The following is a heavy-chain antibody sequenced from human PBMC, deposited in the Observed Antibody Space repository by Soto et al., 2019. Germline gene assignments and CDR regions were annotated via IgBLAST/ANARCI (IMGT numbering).Heavy chain of an antibody. J-gene: IGHJ4*02. CDR1: GYTFNNYG. Sequence: QVQLVQSGAEVKKPGASVKVSCKASGYTFNNYGISWVRQARGQGLDWMGWISGYNGNTDYAHNFKGRLTMTTDTSTSTACMGLGSLAADDTAVVFCARDCGAGGVWRYFCDHLGQGTLITVSS. V-gene: IGHV1-18*01. CDR2: ISGYNGNT. CDR3: ARDCGAGGVWRYFCDH. D-gene: IGHD1-26*01.